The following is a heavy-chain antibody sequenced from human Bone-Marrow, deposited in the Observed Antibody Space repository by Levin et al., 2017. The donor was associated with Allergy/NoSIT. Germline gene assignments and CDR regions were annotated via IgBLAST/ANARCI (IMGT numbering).Heavy chain of an antibody. Sequence: GGSLRLSCKASGGTFSSYAINWVRQAPGQGLEWMGGIIPIFGIANYAQKFQGRVTITADESTSTAYMELSSLRSEDTAMYYCARLMVYAPSYFYYGMDVWGQGTTVTVSS. D-gene: IGHD2-8*01. J-gene: IGHJ6*02. V-gene: IGHV1-69*01. CDR2: IIPIFGIA. CDR3: ARLMVYAPSYFYYGMDV. CDR1: GGTFSSYA.